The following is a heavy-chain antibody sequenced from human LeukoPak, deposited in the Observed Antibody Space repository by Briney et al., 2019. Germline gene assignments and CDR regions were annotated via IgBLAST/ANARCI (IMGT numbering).Heavy chain of an antibody. CDR1: GFTFNAFG. Sequence: PGGSLRLSCAASGFTFNAFGMNWVRQAPGKGLVWVSRINSDGSSTSYADSVKGRFTISRDNAKNTLYLQMNSLRAEDTAVYYCASPWEIYDSSGYYAAFDIWGQGTMVTVSS. J-gene: IGHJ3*02. CDR2: INSDGSST. CDR3: ASPWEIYDSSGYYAAFDI. D-gene: IGHD3-22*01. V-gene: IGHV3-74*01.